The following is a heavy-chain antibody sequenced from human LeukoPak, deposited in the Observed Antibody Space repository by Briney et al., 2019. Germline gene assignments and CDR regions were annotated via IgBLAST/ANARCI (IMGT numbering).Heavy chain of an antibody. V-gene: IGHV1-2*02. J-gene: IGHJ2*01. D-gene: IGHD4-17*01. CDR3: ARDGDYAAGYFDL. CDR1: GYTFTDYY. CDR2: INPNSGGT. Sequence: GASVKVSCKASGYTFTDYYMHWVRQAPGQGLEWMGWINPNSGGTNYAQKFQGRVTMTRDTSISTAYMELSRLRSDDTAVYYCARDGDYAAGYFDLWGRGTLVTVSS.